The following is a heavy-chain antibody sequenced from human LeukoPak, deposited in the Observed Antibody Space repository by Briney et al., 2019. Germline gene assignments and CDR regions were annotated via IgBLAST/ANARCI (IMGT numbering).Heavy chain of an antibody. J-gene: IGHJ4*02. CDR3: ARDGTGDFPY. V-gene: IGHV3-21*01. Sequence: GGSLRLCCAASGFTFSSYSMNWVRQAPGKGLEWVSSISSSSSYIFYADSVKGRFNISRDNAKNSLYLQMNSLRAEDTAVYYCARDGTGDFPYWGQGTLVTVSS. D-gene: IGHD7-27*01. CDR2: ISSSSSYI. CDR1: GFTFSSYS.